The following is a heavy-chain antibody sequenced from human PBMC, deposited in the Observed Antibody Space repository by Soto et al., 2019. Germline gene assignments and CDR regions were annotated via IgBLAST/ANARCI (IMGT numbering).Heavy chain of an antibody. CDR3: ARDGGFYYGMDV. CDR1: GASISSYY. D-gene: IGHD3-3*01. J-gene: IGHJ6*02. V-gene: IGHV4-59*01. CDR2: IYNSGST. Sequence: QVQLQESGPGLVKPSETLSLTCTVSGASISSYYWTWIRQPPGKGLEWFGYIYNSGSTNYNPSLKSRVTISVDTSKNQFSLKLSSVTAADTAVYYCARDGGFYYGMDVWGQGTTVTVSS.